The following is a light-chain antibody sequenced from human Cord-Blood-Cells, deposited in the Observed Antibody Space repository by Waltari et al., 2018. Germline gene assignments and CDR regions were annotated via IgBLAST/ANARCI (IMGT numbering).Light chain of an antibody. CDR3: QQSYSTPFT. V-gene: IGKV1-39*01. CDR2: AAS. CDR1: QSISSY. Sequence: DIQMTKSPSSLSASVGDRVTITCRASQSISSYLNWYQQKPGQAPKLLIYAASSLQSGVPSRFSGSGSGTDFTLTISSLQPEDFATYYCQQSYSTPFTFGPGTKVDIK. J-gene: IGKJ3*01.